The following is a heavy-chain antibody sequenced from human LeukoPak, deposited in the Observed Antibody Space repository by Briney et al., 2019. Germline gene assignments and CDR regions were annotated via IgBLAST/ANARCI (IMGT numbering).Heavy chain of an antibody. CDR1: GGSISGTYY. CDR2: IYYTGTT. V-gene: IGHV4-59*12. D-gene: IGHD3-22*01. J-gene: IGHJ4*02. CDR3: ARTMIVVDYFDY. Sequence: SETLSLTCTVSGGSISGTYYWSWIRQPPGKGLEWIGYIYYTGTTDSNPSLKSRVTISLDTSKNQFSLKLSSVTAADTAVYYCARTMIVVDYFDYWGQGTLVTVSS.